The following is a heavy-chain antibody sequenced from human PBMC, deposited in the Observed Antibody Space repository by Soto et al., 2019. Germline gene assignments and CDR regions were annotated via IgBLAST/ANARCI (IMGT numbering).Heavy chain of an antibody. CDR3: AKESYGSGSYYNVAYYYYGMDV. D-gene: IGHD3-10*01. V-gene: IGHV3-23*01. CDR1: GFTFSSYA. Sequence: GGSLRLSCAASGFTFSSYAMSWVRQAPGKGLEWVSAISGSGGSTYYADSVKGRFTISRDNSKNTLYLQMNSLRAEDTAVYYCAKESYGSGSYYNVAYYYYGMDVWGQGTTVTVSS. CDR2: ISGSGGST. J-gene: IGHJ6*02.